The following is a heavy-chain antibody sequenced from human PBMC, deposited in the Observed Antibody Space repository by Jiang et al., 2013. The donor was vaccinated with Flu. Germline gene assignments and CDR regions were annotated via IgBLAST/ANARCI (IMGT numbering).Heavy chain of an antibody. CDR1: GGPIGSSSHY. J-gene: IGHJ3*01. Sequence: LLKPSETLSLTCSVSGGPIGSSSHYWGWIRQPPGRNLEWIGSFFYSRTTYYNQSLESRLKLSLDTSKNQVSLELNSVTASDTAVYFCVRVRRLGASYPDAIDVWGQGIMVTVS. CDR2: FFYSRTT. D-gene: IGHD1-26*01. CDR3: VRVRRLGASYPDAIDV. V-gene: IGHV4-39*01.